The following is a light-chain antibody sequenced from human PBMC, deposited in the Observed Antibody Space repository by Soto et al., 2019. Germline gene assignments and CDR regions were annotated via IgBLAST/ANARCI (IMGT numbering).Light chain of an antibody. CDR2: DAS. CDR3: QQYDKWPLT. J-gene: IGKJ4*01. V-gene: IGKV3-11*01. CDR1: QSVSSY. Sequence: EIVLTQSPATLSLSPGERATLSCRASQSVSSYLAWHQQKPGQAPRLLIYDASNRATGIPARFSGSGSGTDFTLTISSLEPEDFGVYFCQQYDKWPLTFGGGTKVDIK.